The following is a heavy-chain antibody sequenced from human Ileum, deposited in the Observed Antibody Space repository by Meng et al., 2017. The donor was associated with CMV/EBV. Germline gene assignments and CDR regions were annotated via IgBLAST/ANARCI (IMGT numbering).Heavy chain of an antibody. V-gene: IGHV4-61*02. CDR1: GGSISSGNYY. CDR3: ARGGSSAYGFDY. CDR2: FYTTGSI. D-gene: IGHD5-12*01. J-gene: IGHJ4*02. Sequence: QVQLQESGPGLVKPSQTLSLYCTVSGGSISSGNYYWSWIRQPAGKGLEWIGRFYTTGSIDYNPSPKSRVTISVDTSKNQFSLNLSSVTAADTAVYYCARGGSSAYGFDYWGQGTLVTVSS.